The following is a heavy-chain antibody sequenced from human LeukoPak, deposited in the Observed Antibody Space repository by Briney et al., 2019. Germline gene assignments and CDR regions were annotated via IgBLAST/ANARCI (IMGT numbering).Heavy chain of an antibody. Sequence: PGGSLRLSCAASGFTFSSYRMNWVRQAPGKGLEWVAVISYDGSNKYYADSVKGRFTISRDNSKNTLYLQMNSLRAEDTAVYYCARAIVVVINSVDYWGQGTLVTVSS. CDR2: ISYDGSNK. CDR1: GFTFSSYR. D-gene: IGHD3-22*01. CDR3: ARAIVVVINSVDY. J-gene: IGHJ4*02. V-gene: IGHV3-30*03.